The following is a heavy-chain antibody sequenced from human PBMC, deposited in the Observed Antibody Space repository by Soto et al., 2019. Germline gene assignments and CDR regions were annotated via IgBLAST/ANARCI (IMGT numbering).Heavy chain of an antibody. CDR2: ISSSGSTI. D-gene: IGHD3-3*01. CDR1: GFTFSDYY. Sequence: PGGSLRLSSAASGFTFSDYYMSWIRQAPGKGLEWVSYISSSGSTIYYADSVKGRFTISRDNAKNSLYLQMNSLRAEDTAVYYCARGVTLRFLEWLLDVWGKGTTVTVSS. V-gene: IGHV3-11*01. J-gene: IGHJ6*04. CDR3: ARGVTLRFLEWLLDV.